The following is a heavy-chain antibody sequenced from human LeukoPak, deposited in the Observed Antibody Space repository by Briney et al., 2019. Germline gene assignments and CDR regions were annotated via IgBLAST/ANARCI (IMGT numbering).Heavy chain of an antibody. D-gene: IGHD1-26*01. CDR1: GFTVSSNY. CDR3: TTYSWGPLH. J-gene: IGHJ4*02. CDR2: IKSKTEGETT. V-gene: IGHV3-15*01. Sequence: GGSLRLSCAASGFTVSSNYMSWVRQAPGKGLEWVGRIKSKTEGETTDYATPVKGRFTISRDDSKDTLYLQMDSLKTEDTAVYYFTTYSWGPLHWGQGTLVTVSS.